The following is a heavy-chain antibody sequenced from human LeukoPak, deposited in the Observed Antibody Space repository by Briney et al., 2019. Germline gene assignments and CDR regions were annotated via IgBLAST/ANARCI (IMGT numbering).Heavy chain of an antibody. J-gene: IGHJ3*02. CDR2: IYYSGST. V-gene: IGHV4-39*01. CDR3: ARRAELTGAFDI. D-gene: IGHD1-26*01. Sequence: GSLRLSCAASGFTFSSYSMNWVRQPPGKGLEWIGSIYYSGSTYYNPSLKSRVTISVDTSKNQFSLKPSSVTAADTAVYYCARRAELTGAFDIWGQGTMVTVSS. CDR1: GFTFSSYSMN.